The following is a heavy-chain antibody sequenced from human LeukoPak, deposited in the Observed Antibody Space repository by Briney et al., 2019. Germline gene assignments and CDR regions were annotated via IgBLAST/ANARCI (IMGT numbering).Heavy chain of an antibody. CDR3: AGDRSGWYVSY. D-gene: IGHD6-19*01. CDR1: GFTFSSYA. Sequence: PGVSLRLSCAASGFTFSSYALTWVREAPGKGLEWVSGISGSGVSTYYADSVKGRYTISRDNAKNSLYLQMNSLRAEDTAVYYCAGDRSGWYVSYWGQGTLVTVSS. CDR2: ISGSGVST. J-gene: IGHJ4*02. V-gene: IGHV3-23*01.